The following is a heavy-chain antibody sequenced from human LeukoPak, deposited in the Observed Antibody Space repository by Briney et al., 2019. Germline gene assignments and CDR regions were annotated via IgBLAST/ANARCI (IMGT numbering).Heavy chain of an antibody. CDR1: RYSISTGYY. J-gene: IGHJ4*02. D-gene: IGHD4-11*01. V-gene: IGHV4-38-2*01. CDR3: ARATTVSIFDY. CDR2: IYQSGYK. Sequence: PSETLSLTCAVSRYSISTGYYWGWIRQPPGKGLEWIGSIYQSGYKYYNPSLKSRVTILVDTSKNQFSLRLSSVTAADTAVYYCARATTVSIFDYWGQGTLVTVSS.